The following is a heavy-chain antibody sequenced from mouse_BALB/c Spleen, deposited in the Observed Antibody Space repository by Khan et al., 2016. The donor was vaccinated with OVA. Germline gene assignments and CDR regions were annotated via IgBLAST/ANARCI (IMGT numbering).Heavy chain of an antibody. CDR1: GYSFTSHT. Sequence: QVQLQQSGAELARPGASVKISCKASGYSFTSHTMHWVKQTPGQGLEWMGYINPRSGYTNYNQKFNDKTTLTAEKSSSTAYMQLSSQTSEDSAVYYCARRTTGYALDYWGQGTSVTVSS. J-gene: IGHJ4*01. CDR3: ARRTTGYALDY. V-gene: IGHV1-4*01. CDR2: INPRSGYT. D-gene: IGHD2-14*01.